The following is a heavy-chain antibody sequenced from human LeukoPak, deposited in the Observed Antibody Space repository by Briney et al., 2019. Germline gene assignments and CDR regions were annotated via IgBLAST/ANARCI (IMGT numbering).Heavy chain of an antibody. CDR3: AISRGTINPIDY. V-gene: IGHV3-30*03. CDR1: GFTFSSYG. Sequence: GRSLRLSCAASGFTFSSYGMHWVRQAPGKGLEWVAVISYDGSNKYYADSVKGRFTISRDNSKNTLYLQMNSLRAEDTAVYYCAISRGTINPIDYWGQGTLVTVSS. D-gene: IGHD1-7*01. J-gene: IGHJ4*02. CDR2: ISYDGSNK.